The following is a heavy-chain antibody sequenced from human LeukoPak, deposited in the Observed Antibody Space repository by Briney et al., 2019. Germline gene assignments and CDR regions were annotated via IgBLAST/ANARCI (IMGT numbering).Heavy chain of an antibody. V-gene: IGHV1-18*01. CDR1: GYTFTSYG. J-gene: IGHJ2*01. D-gene: IGHD1-26*01. CDR2: ISAYNGNT. CDR3: ARDRSSGSYKEWYFDL. Sequence: GASVKVSCKASGYTFTSYGISWVRQAPGQGLEWMGWISAYNGNTNYAQKLQGRVTVTTDTSTSTAYMELRSLRSDDTAVYYCARDRSSGSYKEWYFDLWGRGTLVTVSS.